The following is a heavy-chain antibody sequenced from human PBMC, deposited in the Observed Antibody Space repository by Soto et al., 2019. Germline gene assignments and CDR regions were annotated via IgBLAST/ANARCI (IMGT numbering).Heavy chain of an antibody. Sequence: PSETLSLTCAVYGGSFSCYYWSWIRQPPGKGLEWIGEINHSGSTNYNPSLKSRVTISVDTSKNQFSLKLSSVTAADTAVYYCARGYYGSGSYYWHYYMDVWGKGTTVTVSS. CDR2: INHSGST. J-gene: IGHJ6*03. CDR1: GGSFSCYY. D-gene: IGHD3-10*01. V-gene: IGHV4-34*01. CDR3: ARGYYGSGSYYWHYYMDV.